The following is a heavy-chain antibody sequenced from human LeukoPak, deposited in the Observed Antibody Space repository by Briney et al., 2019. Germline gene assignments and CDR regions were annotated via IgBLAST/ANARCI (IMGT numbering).Heavy chain of an antibody. J-gene: IGHJ4*02. CDR2: ISSSGSTI. CDR3: ARDLNYDSTYFDY. Sequence: GGSLRLSCAASGFTFSDYYMSRIRQAPGKGLEWVSYISSSGSTIYYADSVKGRFTISRDNAKNSLYLQMNSLRAEDTAVYYCARDLNYDSTYFDYWGQGTLVTVSS. CDR1: GFTFSDYY. V-gene: IGHV3-11*04. D-gene: IGHD3-22*01.